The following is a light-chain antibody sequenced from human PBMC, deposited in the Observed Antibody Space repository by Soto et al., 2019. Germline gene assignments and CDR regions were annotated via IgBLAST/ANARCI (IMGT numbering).Light chain of an antibody. Sequence: QLTQSPSSLSASVGDRVTITCRASQDITNYLGWYQQRSGKAPRLLIYAASTLQRGVPSRFSGSGSGTDFTLTISSLQPDDFATYYCQHLTGTFGQGTTLEIK. J-gene: IGKJ2*01. CDR1: QDITNY. CDR3: QHLTGT. V-gene: IGKV1-9*01. CDR2: AAS.